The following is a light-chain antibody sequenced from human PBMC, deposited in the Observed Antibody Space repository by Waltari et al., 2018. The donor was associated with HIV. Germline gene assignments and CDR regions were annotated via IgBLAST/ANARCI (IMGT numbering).Light chain of an antibody. CDR3: QSYDSSLSAYVV. CDR2: GNS. Sequence: QSVLTQPPSVSGAPGQRVTISCTGSSSNIGAGYDVHWYQQLPGTAPKLLIYGNSKRPAGLPDRFPGSKSGTSASLAITGLQAEDEADYYCQSYDSSLSAYVVFGGGTKLTVL. CDR1: SSNIGAGYD. V-gene: IGLV1-40*01. J-gene: IGLJ2*01.